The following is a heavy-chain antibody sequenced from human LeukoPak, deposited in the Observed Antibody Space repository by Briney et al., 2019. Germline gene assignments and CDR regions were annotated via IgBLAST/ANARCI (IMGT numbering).Heavy chain of an antibody. D-gene: IGHD3-3*01. J-gene: IGHJ4*02. Sequence: SVKVSCKASGGTFSSYAISWVRQAPGQGLEWMGGIIPIFGTANYAQKFQGRVTMTTDTSTSTAYMDLRSLRSDDTAVYYCARDNGVAPYYFDYWGQGTLVTVSS. CDR1: GGTFSSYA. V-gene: IGHV1-69*05. CDR2: IIPIFGTA. CDR3: ARDNGVAPYYFDY.